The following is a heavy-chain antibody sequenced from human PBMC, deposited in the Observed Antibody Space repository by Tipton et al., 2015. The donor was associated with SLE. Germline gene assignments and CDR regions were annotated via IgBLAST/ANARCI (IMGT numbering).Heavy chain of an antibody. J-gene: IGHJ4*02. CDR1: GGSISPHY. CDR3: ARVHAAGDYDSSGFSN. V-gene: IGHV4-4*09. CDR2: IYFGGST. D-gene: IGHD3-22*01. Sequence: TLSLTCTVSGGSISPHYWSWIRQPPGKGLEWIGYIYFGGSTTYNPSLKSRVTISVDTSKNQFSLNLRSLTAADTAVYYCARVHAAGDYDSSGFSNWGQGTLVTVSS.